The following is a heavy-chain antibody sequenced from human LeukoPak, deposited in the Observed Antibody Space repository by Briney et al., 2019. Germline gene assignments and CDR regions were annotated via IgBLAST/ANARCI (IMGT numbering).Heavy chain of an antibody. V-gene: IGHV4-34*01. CDR3: ARGEGLLWFGELLYANWFDP. CDR1: GGSFSGYY. D-gene: IGHD3-10*01. Sequence: SETLSLTCAVYGGSFSGYYWSWIRQPPGKGLEWIGEINHSGSTNYNPSLKSRVTISVDTSKNRFSLKLSSVTAADTAVYYCARGEGLLWFGELLYANWFDPWGQGTLVTVSS. J-gene: IGHJ5*02. CDR2: INHSGST.